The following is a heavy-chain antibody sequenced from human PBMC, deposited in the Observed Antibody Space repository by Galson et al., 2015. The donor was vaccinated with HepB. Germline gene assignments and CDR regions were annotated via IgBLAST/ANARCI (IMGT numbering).Heavy chain of an antibody. D-gene: IGHD5-12*01. CDR2: ISRSATTI. CDR1: GFTFSGYS. J-gene: IGHJ3*01. CDR3: ARIRSGYETDAFDV. Sequence: SLRLSCAASGFTFSGYSMNWVRQAPGKGLECVSYISRSATTIYYADSVKGRFTISRDSAKNSLSLQMNSLRAEDTAVYYCARIRSGYETDAFDVWGLGTMVTVSA. V-gene: IGHV3-48*01.